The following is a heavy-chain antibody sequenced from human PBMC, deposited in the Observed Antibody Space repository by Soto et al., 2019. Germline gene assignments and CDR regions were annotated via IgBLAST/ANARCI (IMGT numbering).Heavy chain of an antibody. V-gene: IGHV4-34*01. J-gene: IGHJ3*01. CDR3: ARGKWFGEFGN. D-gene: IGHD3-10*01. CDR1: GGSFSGYY. CDR2: INHSGST. Sequence: QVQLQPRGAGLLKPSETLSLTCAVYGGSFSGYYWSWIRQPPGKGLEWIGEINHSGSTNYNPSLKSRVTISVDTSKNQFSLKLSSVTAADTAVYYCARGKWFGEFGNWGQGSMVTVSS.